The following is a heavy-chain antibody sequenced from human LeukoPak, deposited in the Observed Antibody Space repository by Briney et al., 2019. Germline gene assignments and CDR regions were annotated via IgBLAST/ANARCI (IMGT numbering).Heavy chain of an antibody. J-gene: IGHJ5*02. V-gene: IGHV1-69*06. CDR3: AREATTMVRGGDLWFDP. D-gene: IGHD3-10*01. Sequence: SVKVSCKASGGTFSSYAISWVRQAPGQGLEWMGGIIPIFGTANYAQKFQGRATITADKSTSTAYMELSSLRSEDTAVYYCAREATTMVRGGDLWFDPWGQGTLVTVSS. CDR1: GGTFSSYA. CDR2: IIPIFGTA.